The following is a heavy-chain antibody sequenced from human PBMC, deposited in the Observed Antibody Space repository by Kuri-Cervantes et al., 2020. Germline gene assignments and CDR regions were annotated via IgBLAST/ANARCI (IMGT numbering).Heavy chain of an antibody. J-gene: IGHJ4*02. CDR2: IWYDGSNK. CDR3: ARDSEAMINYRFEY. CDR1: GFTFSSYG. V-gene: IGHV3-33*08. D-gene: IGHD5-12*01. Sequence: GESLKISCAASGFTFSSYGMHWVRQAPGKGLEWVAVIWYDGSNKYYADSVKGRFTISRDNSKNTLYLQMNSLRAEDTAVYYCARDSEAMINYRFEYWGRGTLVTVSS.